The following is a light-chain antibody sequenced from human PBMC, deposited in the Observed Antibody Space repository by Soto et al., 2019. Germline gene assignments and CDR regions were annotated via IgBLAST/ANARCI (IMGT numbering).Light chain of an antibody. J-gene: IGLJ1*01. Sequence: QSVLTHPASVSGTPGQSITISCTGSNSDVGLYDFVSWYQHHPGRAPKLIVSEVSHRPSGISNRFSGSKSGNTASLTISGLQSEDTADYYCISYTSDDVRYVFGTGTKVTVL. CDR3: ISYTSDDVRYV. CDR1: NSDVGLYDF. V-gene: IGLV2-14*01. CDR2: EVS.